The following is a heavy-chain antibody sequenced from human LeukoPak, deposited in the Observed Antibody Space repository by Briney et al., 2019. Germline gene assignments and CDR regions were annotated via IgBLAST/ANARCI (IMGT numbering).Heavy chain of an antibody. D-gene: IGHD2-15*01. CDR2: ISSSGSTI. V-gene: IGHV3-11*04. CDR3: ARDRLGYCSGGSCRYYYYYMDV. CDR1: GFTFSDYY. Sequence: PGGSLRLSCAASGFTFSDYYMSWIRQAPGKGLEWVSYISSSGSTIYYADSVKGRFTISRDNAKNSLYLQMNSLRAEDTAVYYCARDRLGYCSGGSCRYYYYYMDVWGKGTTVTVSS. J-gene: IGHJ6*03.